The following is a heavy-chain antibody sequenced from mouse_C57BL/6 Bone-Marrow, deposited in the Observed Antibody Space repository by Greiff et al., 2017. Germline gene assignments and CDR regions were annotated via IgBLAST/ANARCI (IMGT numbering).Heavy chain of an antibody. CDR3: AIYPYYFDY. J-gene: IGHJ2*01. V-gene: IGHV5-6*01. Sequence: DVQLQESGGDLVKPGGSLKLSCAASGFTFSSYGMSWVRQTPDKRLEWVATISSGGSYTYYPDSVKGRFTISRDNAKNTLYLQMSSLKSEDTAMYYCAIYPYYFDYWGQGTTLTVSS. CDR2: ISSGGSYT. CDR1: GFTFSSYG.